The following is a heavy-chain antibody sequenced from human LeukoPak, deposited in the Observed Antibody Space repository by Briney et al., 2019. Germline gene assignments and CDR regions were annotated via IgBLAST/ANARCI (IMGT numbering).Heavy chain of an antibody. J-gene: IGHJ4*02. CDR3: AKRDDYIWGSYRYTEGFYFDY. CDR1: GFTFSSYA. CDR2: ISGSGGST. D-gene: IGHD3-16*02. V-gene: IGHV3-23*01. Sequence: GGSLRLSCAASGFTFSSYAMSWVRQAPAKGLEWVSAISGSGGSTYYADSVKGRFTISRDNSKNTLYLQMNSLRAEDTAVYYCAKRDDYIWGSYRYTEGFYFDYWGQGTLVTVSS.